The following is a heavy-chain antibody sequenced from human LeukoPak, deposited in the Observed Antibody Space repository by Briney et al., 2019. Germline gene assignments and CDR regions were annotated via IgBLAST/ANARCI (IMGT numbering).Heavy chain of an antibody. CDR2: IRQDGSAK. CDR3: TRDRQGPKLYEMHV. Sequence: TGGSLRLSCAASGFTFSTYWMSWVRQAPGKGLEWVANIRQDGSAKYYLDSVKGRFTIPRGNAKNSLYLQMNSLRAEDTAVYSCTRDRQGPKLYEMHVWGQGTTVTVSS. J-gene: IGHJ6*02. V-gene: IGHV3-7*01. CDR1: GFTFSTYW. D-gene: IGHD3-10*01.